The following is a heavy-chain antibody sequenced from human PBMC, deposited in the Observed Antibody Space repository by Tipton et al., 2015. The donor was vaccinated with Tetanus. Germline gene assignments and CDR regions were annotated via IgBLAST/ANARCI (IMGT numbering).Heavy chain of an antibody. D-gene: IGHD6-6*01. CDR3: ARDRGRRTSSTIWFDP. V-gene: IGHV3-74*01. Sequence: SLRLSCAASGFTFSHYWMHWVRQAPGKGLVWVSEIKTDGTDTNYADSVKGRFTISRDNPKNTVFLQMNGLRVDDTAVYYCARDRGRRTSSTIWFDPWGQGTLVTVSS. CDR2: IKTDGTDT. CDR1: GFTFSHYW. J-gene: IGHJ5*02.